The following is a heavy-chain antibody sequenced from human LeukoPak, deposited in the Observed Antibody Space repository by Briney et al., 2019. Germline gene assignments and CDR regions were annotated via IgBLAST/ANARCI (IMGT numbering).Heavy chain of an antibody. CDR2: LYSRGSP. CDR1: GASTSTYY. CDR3: ARLQPNSGEWAFDI. V-gene: IGHV4-59*01. D-gene: IGHD1-1*01. Sequence: SQTLSLTCTVSGASTSTYYWSWIRQSPGKGLEWIGYLYSRGSPNYNPSLKRRVTISVDTSKNHFSLTLSSVTATDTAVYYCARLQPNSGEWAFDIWGQGTMVTVSS. J-gene: IGHJ3*02.